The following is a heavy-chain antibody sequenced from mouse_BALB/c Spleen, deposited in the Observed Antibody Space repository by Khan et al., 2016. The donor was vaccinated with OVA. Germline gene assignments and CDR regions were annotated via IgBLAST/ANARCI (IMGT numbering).Heavy chain of an antibody. Sequence: QVQLKQSGAELAKPGASVKMSCTASGYTFTTYWIHWVKQRPGQGLEWIGYINPSTGYTEYNQKFKDKATLTTDKSSSAAYMQMSSLTSEDDAVYYCTRRGQDGLCEFWGKGTLVNGSA. J-gene: IGHJ3*01. CDR2: INPSTGYT. CDR3: TRRGQDGLCEF. D-gene: IGHD6-2*01. CDR1: GYTFTTYW. V-gene: IGHV1-7*01.